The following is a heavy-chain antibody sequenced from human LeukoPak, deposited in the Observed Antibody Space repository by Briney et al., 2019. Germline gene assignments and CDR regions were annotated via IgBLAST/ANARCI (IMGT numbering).Heavy chain of an antibody. CDR1: GYTFTGYY. J-gene: IGHJ5*02. D-gene: IGHD4-17*01. CDR3: ARGDKKENHYGPSGYFDP. Sequence: ASVKVSCKASGYTFTGYYMHWVRQAPGQGLEWMGWINPNSGGTNYAQKFQGRVTMTRDTSISTAYMELSRLRSDDTAVYYCARGDKKENHYGPSGYFDPWGQGTLVTVSS. CDR2: INPNSGGT. V-gene: IGHV1-2*02.